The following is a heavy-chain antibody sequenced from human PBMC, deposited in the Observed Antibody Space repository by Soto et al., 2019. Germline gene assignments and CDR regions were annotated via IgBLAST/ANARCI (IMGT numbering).Heavy chain of an antibody. Sequence: GGSLRLSCAASGFPFSSYWMHWVRQTPGKGLVWVSRINSDGSGTRYTDPVKGRFTISRDNAKNTLYLQMNSLRAEDTAVYYCARGGYYYDNWGQGTPGTGSS. CDR1: GFPFSSYW. J-gene: IGHJ4*02. D-gene: IGHD2-2*01. V-gene: IGHV3-74*01. CDR2: INSDGSGT. CDR3: ARGGYYYDN.